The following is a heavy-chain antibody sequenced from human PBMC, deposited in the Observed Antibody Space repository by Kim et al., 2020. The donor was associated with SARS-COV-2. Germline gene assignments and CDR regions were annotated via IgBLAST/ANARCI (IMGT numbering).Heavy chain of an antibody. V-gene: IGHV4-59*13. J-gene: IGHJ6*02. CDR3: ARDIGWFGAYYYGMDV. CDR2: IYYSGST. Sequence: SETLSLTCTVSGGSISSYYWSWIRQPPGKGLEWIGYIYYSGSTNYNTSLKSRVTISVDTSKNQFSLKLSSVTAADTAVYYCARDIGWFGAYYYGMDVWGQGTTVTVSS. CDR1: GGSISSYY. D-gene: IGHD3-10*01.